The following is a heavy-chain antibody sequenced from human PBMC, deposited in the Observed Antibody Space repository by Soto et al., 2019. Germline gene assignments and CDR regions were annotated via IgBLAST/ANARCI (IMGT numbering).Heavy chain of an antibody. Sequence: QVQLVESGGGVVQPGRSLRLSCAASGFTFSSYAMHWVRQAPGKGLEWVAVISYDGSNKYYADSVKGRFTISRDNSKNTLYLQMNSLRAEDTAVYYCARSRLWVPAATYYYYYYGMDVWGQGTTVTVSS. D-gene: IGHD2-2*01. V-gene: IGHV3-30-3*01. CDR2: ISYDGSNK. CDR1: GFTFSSYA. J-gene: IGHJ6*02. CDR3: ARSRLWVPAATYYYYYYGMDV.